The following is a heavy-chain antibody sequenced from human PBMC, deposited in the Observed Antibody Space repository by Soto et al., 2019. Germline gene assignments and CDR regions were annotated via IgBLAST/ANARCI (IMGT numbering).Heavy chain of an antibody. Sequence: PGGSLRLSCAASGLTFSSYAMSWVRQAPGRGLEWVAVISNTGLTTHYADSVKGRFTISRDNPKRTVYLQMNSLRVDDTAVYFCAKDPLWGQWLEYGYLDQWGQGNLVTVSS. V-gene: IGHV3-23*01. D-gene: IGHD6-19*01. CDR1: GLTFSSYA. CDR2: ISNTGLTT. J-gene: IGHJ5*02. CDR3: AKDPLWGQWLEYGYLDQ.